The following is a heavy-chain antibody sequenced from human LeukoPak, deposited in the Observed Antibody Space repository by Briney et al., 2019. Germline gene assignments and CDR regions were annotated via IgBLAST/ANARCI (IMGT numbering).Heavy chain of an antibody. CDR2: ISYDGSNK. V-gene: IGHV3-30*04. CDR3: ARATPVRFDP. J-gene: IGHJ5*02. Sequence: GGSLRLSCAASGFTFSSYAMHWVRQAPGMGLEWVAVISYDGSNKYYADSVKGRFTISRDNSKNTLYLQMNSLRAEDTAVYYCARATPVRFDPWGQGTLVTVSS. CDR1: GFTFSSYA.